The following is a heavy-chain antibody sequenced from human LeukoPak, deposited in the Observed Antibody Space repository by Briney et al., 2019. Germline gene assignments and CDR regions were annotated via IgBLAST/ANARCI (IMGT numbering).Heavy chain of an antibody. CDR3: ARDIEGDYVWGSYHTWFDP. CDR1: GGSISSSNW. CDR2: IYHSGST. D-gene: IGHD3-16*02. J-gene: IGHJ5*02. V-gene: IGHV4-4*02. Sequence: TSETLSLTCAVSGGSISSSNWWSWVRQPPGKGLEWIGEIYHSGSTNYNPSLKSRVTIAVDKSKNQFSLKLSSVTAADTAVYYCARDIEGDYVWGSYHTWFDPWGQGTLVTVSS.